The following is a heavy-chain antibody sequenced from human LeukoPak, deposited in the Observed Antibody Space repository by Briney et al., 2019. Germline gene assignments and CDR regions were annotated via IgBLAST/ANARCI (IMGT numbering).Heavy chain of an antibody. CDR1: GGSISSSSYY. D-gene: IGHD6-13*01. CDR3: ARHNGVGSSWHYFDY. V-gene: IGHV4-39*01. Sequence: SETLSLTCTVSGGSISSSSYYWGWIRQPPGKGLEWIGSIYYSGSTYYNPSLKSRVTISVDTSKNQFSLKLSSVTAADTAVYYCARHNGVGSSWHYFDYWGQGTLVTVSS. J-gene: IGHJ4*02. CDR2: IYYSGST.